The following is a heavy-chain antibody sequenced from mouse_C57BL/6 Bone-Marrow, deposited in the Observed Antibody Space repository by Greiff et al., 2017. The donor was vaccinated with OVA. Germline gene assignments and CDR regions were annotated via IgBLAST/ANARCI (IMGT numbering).Heavy chain of an antibody. CDR1: GYTFTSYG. J-gene: IGHJ4*01. V-gene: IGHV1-81*01. D-gene: IGHD2-2*01. CDR3: ARWGLRRGYYAMDY. CDR2: IYPRSGNT. Sequence: VQLQQSGAELARPGASVKLSCKASGYTFTSYGISWVKQRTGQGLEWIGEIYPRSGNTYYNEKFKGKATLTADKSSSTAYMELRSLTSEDSAVYFCARWGLRRGYYAMDYWGQGTSVTVSS.